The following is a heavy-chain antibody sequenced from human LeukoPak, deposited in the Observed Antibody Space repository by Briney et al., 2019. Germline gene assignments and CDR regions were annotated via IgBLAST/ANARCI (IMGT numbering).Heavy chain of an antibody. CDR3: ARDRDYGGTFDY. D-gene: IGHD4-17*01. V-gene: IGHV3-30-3*01. CDR2: ISYDGSKR. CDR1: GFTFSTYA. Sequence: GGSLRLSCAASGFTFSTYAVHWVRQAPGKGLEWVAVISYDGSKRYYADSVKGRFTISRDNSKNTLYLQMNSLRAEDTAVYYCARDRDYGGTFDYWGQGTLVTVSS. J-gene: IGHJ4*02.